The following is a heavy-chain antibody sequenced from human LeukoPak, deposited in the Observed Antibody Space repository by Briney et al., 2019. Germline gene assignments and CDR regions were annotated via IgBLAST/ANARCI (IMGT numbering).Heavy chain of an antibody. Sequence: SETLSLTCTVSGGSISGSYWSWIRQPPGKGPEWIGYIYYSGSTSYNPSLKSRVTISVDTSKNQISLKLTSVTAADTAVYYCARKLYYYGSGSHRGDFDYWGQGTLVTVSS. J-gene: IGHJ4*02. CDR1: GGSISGSY. CDR3: ARKLYYYGSGSHRGDFDY. D-gene: IGHD3-10*01. CDR2: IYYSGST. V-gene: IGHV4-59*01.